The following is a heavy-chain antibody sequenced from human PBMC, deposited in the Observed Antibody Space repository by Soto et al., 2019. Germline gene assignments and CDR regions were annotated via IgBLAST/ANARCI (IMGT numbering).Heavy chain of an antibody. Sequence: GGSLRLSCTASGFTFGDYAMSWVRQAPGKGLEWVGFIRSKAYGGTTEYAASVKGRFTISRDDSKSIAYLQMNSLKTEDTAVYYCTGKRAAPGRGYYYYGMDVWGKGAAVTVSS. CDR2: IRSKAYGGTT. V-gene: IGHV3-49*04. J-gene: IGHJ6*04. CDR3: TGKRAAPGRGYYYYGMDV. CDR1: GFTFGDYA.